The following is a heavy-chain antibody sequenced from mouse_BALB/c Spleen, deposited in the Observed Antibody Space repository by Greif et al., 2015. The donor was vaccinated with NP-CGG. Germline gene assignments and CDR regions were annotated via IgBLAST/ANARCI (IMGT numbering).Heavy chain of an antibody. D-gene: IGHD1-1*01. V-gene: IGHV1S135*01. J-gene: IGHJ2*01. CDR3: ARDYGSILFDY. CDR1: GYAFTSYN. Sequence: VQLQQPGPELVKPGASVKVSCKASGYAFTSYNMYWVRQSHGKSLEWIGYIDPYNGGTSYNQKFKGKATLTVDKSSSTAYMHLNSLTSEDSAVYCCARDYGSILFDYWGQGTTLTVSS. CDR2: IDPYNGGT.